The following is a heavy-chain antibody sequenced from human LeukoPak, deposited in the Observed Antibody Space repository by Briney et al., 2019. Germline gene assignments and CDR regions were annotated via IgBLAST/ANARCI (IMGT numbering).Heavy chain of an antibody. D-gene: IGHD2-15*01. CDR2: INWDGAST. V-gene: IGHV3-20*04. CDR3: GRVHCSTNSCYDYYDYYMDV. Sequence: PGGSLRLSCAASGFRFDDYSMNWGRHVPGKGLEWVAGINWDGASTGYRDSMKGRFTISRDNGKNSLYLQMNSLRVEDTAVYYCGRVHCSTNSCYDYYDYYMDVSGKGTTVTVSS. J-gene: IGHJ6*03. CDR1: GFRFDDYS.